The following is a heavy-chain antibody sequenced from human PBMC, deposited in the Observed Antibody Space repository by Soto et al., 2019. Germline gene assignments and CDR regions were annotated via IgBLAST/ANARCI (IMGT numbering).Heavy chain of an antibody. CDR1: AASFSKYY. J-gene: IGHJ4*02. CDR2: IYFNGNT. CDR3: GRVTFEGIVLAH. D-gene: IGHD2-8*02. V-gene: IGHV4-59*01. Sequence: SETLSLTCTVSAASFSKYYWTWIRQPPGKGLEWIGYIYFNGNTKYNPSLEGRLTISIDTSKKEFSLKLTSVTAADAAVYYCGRVTFEGIVLAHWGQGTLVTVSS.